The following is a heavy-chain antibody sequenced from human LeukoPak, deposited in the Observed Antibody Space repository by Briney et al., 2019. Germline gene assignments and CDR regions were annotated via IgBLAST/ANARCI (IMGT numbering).Heavy chain of an antibody. CDR2: MNPNSGNT. CDR1: GYTFTSYD. CDR3: AIVVGANNWFDP. V-gene: IGHV1-8*01. D-gene: IGHD1-26*01. Sequence: APVKVSCKASGYTFTSYDINWVREATGQGLEWMGWMNPNSGNTGYAQKFQGRVTMTRNTSISTAYMELSSLRSEDTAVYYCAIVVGANNWFDPWGQGTLVTVSS. J-gene: IGHJ5*02.